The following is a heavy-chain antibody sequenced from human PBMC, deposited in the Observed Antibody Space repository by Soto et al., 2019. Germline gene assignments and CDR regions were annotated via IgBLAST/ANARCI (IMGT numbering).Heavy chain of an antibody. CDR1: GGSISCGRYS. Sequence: QLQLQESGSGLVKPSQTLSLTSAVSGGSISCGRYSCNWIRQPPGKGLEWIGYIYHSGSTYYNPSLKSRVTISVDRSKNQFSLKLSSVIAADTAVYYCARGMTTVTTFDYWGQGTLVTVSS. CDR3: ARGMTTVTTFDY. J-gene: IGHJ4*02. V-gene: IGHV4-30-2*01. D-gene: IGHD4-17*01. CDR2: IYHSGST.